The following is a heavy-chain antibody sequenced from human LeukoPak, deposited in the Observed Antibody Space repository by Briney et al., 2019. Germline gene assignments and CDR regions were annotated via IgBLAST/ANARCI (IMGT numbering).Heavy chain of an antibody. CDR3: ASVTVTTWAPDGHMDV. J-gene: IGHJ6*03. D-gene: IGHD4-11*01. CDR2: IIPMFGTT. V-gene: IGHV1-69*05. Sequence: GSAVKVSCKASGGTFSNYAISWVRQAPGRGREWMGRIIPMFGTTNYAQNFQGRVTITTDESTSTAYMEVSSLRIEDTAVYYCASVTVTTWAPDGHMDVWGKGTTVTVSS. CDR1: GGTFSNYA.